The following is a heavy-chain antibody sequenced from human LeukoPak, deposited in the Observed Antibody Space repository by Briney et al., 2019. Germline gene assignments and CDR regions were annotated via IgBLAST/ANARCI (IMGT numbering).Heavy chain of an antibody. Sequence: SVKVSCKASGSTFSSYAISWVRQAPGQGLEWMGRIIPILGIANYAQKFQGRVTITADKSTSTAYMELSSLRSEDTAVYYCAKDLFPQQLVPPFDYWGQGTLVTVSS. CDR2: IIPILGIA. J-gene: IGHJ4*02. CDR1: GSTFSSYA. V-gene: IGHV1-69*04. D-gene: IGHD6-13*01. CDR3: AKDLFPQQLVPPFDY.